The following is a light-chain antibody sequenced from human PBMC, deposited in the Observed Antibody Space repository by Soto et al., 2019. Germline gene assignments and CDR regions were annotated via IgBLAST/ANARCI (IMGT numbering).Light chain of an antibody. CDR3: QQRSNWPPIFT. CDR2: DAS. V-gene: IGKV3-11*01. J-gene: IGKJ3*01. CDR1: QSVSSY. Sequence: EIVSTQSPATLSLSPGERATLSCRASQSVSSYLAWYQQKPGQAPRLLIYDASNRATGIPARFSGSGSGTDFTLTISSLEPEDFAVYYCQQRSNWPPIFTFGPGTKVDIK.